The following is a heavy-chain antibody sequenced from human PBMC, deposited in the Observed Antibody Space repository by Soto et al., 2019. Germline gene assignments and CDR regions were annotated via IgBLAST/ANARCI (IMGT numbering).Heavy chain of an antibody. CDR2: IYYSGNT. CDR1: GASISSGGHY. V-gene: IGHV4-31*03. Sequence: PSETLSLTCSVSGASISSGGHYWSWIRQHPGKGLEWIGYIYYSGNTYYHPSLRSRVTISVDTSKKQFSLKLTSVTAADTAVYYCQGFRGNYYGMDVWGQGTTVT. D-gene: IGHD3-10*01. CDR3: QGFRGNYYGMDV. J-gene: IGHJ6*02.